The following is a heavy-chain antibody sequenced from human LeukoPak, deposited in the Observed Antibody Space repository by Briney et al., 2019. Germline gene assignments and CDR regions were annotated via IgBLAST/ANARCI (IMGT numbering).Heavy chain of an antibody. CDR3: ARAPGVTYYFDY. V-gene: IGHV3-30-3*02. Sequence: PGRSLRLSCAASGFTFSSYAIHWVRQAPGKGLEWVAVISYDGSDKYYADSVKGRFTISRDNSKNTLYLHMNSLRTEDTAVYFCARAPGVTYYFDYWGQGTLVTVSS. J-gene: IGHJ4*02. D-gene: IGHD3-3*01. CDR2: ISYDGSDK. CDR1: GFTFSSYA.